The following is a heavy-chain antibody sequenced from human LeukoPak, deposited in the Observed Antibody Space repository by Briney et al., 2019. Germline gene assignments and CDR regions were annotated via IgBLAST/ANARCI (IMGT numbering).Heavy chain of an antibody. CDR1: GFTFSSYA. CDR2: VYGGGST. CDR3: AKANPLIVGARAGGPINF. D-gene: IGHD1-26*01. V-gene: IGHV3-53*05. J-gene: IGHJ3*01. Sequence: PGGSLRLSCAASGFTFSSYAMSWVRQARGKGLEWVSVVYGGGSTYYADSVKGRFTISRDNSKNTLYLQMNSLRTEDTAVYYCAKANPLIVGARAGGPINFWGQGTMVTVSS.